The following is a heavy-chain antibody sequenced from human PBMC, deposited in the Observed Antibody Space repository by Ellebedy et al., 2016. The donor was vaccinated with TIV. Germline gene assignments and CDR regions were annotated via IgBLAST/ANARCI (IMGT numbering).Heavy chain of an antibody. J-gene: IGHJ6*03. V-gene: IGHV4-34*01. D-gene: IGHD3-10*01. CDR1: GGSFSGY. CDR2: INHSGST. Sequence: SETLSLTXAVYGGSFSGYWSWIRQPPGKGLEWIGEINHSGSTNYNPSLKSRVTISVDTSKNQFSLKLSSVTAADTAVYYCARKYYYGSGSYWGSYYYYYYMDVWGKGTTVTVSS. CDR3: ARKYYYGSGSYWGSYYYYYYMDV.